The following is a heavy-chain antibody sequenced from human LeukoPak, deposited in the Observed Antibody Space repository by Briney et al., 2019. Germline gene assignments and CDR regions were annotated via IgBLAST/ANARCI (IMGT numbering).Heavy chain of an antibody. Sequence: GGSLRLSCAASGFTFSDYYMSWIRQAPGKGLEWVSYIFNSGSTIWYADSVKGRFTISRDNAKNSLYLQMNSLRAEDTAVYYCAREYRGYYDSSSSIGDAFDIWGQGTMVTVSS. D-gene: IGHD3-22*01. J-gene: IGHJ3*02. CDR3: AREYRGYYDSSSSIGDAFDI. V-gene: IGHV3-11*01. CDR2: IFNSGSTI. CDR1: GFTFSDYY.